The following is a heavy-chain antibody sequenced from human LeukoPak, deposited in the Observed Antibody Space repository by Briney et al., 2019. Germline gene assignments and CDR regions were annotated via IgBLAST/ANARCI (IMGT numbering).Heavy chain of an antibody. Sequence: GGSLRLSCAASGFTFISSAMSWVRQAPGKGLEWVAAISDTGRLSYCADSVNGRFTISRDNSKNTLSLQTNSLRAADTAVYYCATGGLRDGYSYASWGQGTLITVSS. CDR1: GFTFISSA. CDR2: ISDTGRLS. CDR3: ATGGLRDGYSYAS. D-gene: IGHD5-24*01. V-gene: IGHV3-23*01. J-gene: IGHJ5*02.